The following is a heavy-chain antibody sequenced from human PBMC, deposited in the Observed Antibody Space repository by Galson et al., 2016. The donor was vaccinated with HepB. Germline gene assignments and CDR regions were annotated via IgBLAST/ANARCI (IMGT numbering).Heavy chain of an antibody. Sequence: SLRLSCAASGLTFSSYAMHWVRQAPGKGLEWVAVISYDGSDKYYADSVKGRFTISRDNSKNTLYLQFNSMSAEDTAMYYCASDVTGNLDYWDQGTLVTVSS. CDR2: ISYDGSDK. CDR1: GLTFSSYA. CDR3: ASDVTGNLDY. V-gene: IGHV3-30*04. J-gene: IGHJ4*02. D-gene: IGHD1-14*01.